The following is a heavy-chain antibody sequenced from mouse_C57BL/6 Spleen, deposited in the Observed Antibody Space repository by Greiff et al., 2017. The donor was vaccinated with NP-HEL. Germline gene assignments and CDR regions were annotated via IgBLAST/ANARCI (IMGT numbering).Heavy chain of an antibody. CDR3: ARDEVDY. Sequence: QVQLHQPGTELVKPGASVKLSCKASGYTFTSYWLHWLKQRPGQGLEWMGNFNPSNGGTNYNAKFKSKATLTVDKSSSTAYMQLSTLTSEGSAICYCARDEVDYWGQGTTLTVSS. CDR1: GYTFTSYW. V-gene: IGHV1-53*01. J-gene: IGHJ2*01. CDR2: FNPSNGGT.